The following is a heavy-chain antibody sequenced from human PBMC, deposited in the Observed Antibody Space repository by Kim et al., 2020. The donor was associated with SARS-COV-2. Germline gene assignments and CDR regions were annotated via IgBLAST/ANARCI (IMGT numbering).Heavy chain of an antibody. V-gene: IGHV3-21*01. CDR3: ARDQGGSTWYYYYGMDV. Sequence: GGSLRLSCVASGFRFSGYSMNWVRQAPGKWLEWVSSISSSSGYIYYTDSVKGRFTISRDNAKNSLYLQMNSLRAEDTAVYYCARDQGGSTWYYYYGMDVWAQGTTVTVSS. CDR1: GFRFSGYS. D-gene: IGHD6-13*01. J-gene: IGHJ6*02. CDR2: ISSSSGYI.